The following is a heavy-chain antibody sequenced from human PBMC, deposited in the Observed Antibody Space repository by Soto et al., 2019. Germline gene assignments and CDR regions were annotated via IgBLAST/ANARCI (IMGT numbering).Heavy chain of an antibody. J-gene: IGHJ4*02. CDR1: DDSISSNKW. V-gene: IGHV4-4*02. Sequence: QVQLQESGPGLVKPSGTLSLTCAVSDDSISSNKWWSWVRQPPGKGLEGIGEIYHSGSTNYKPSLKSRVTISVDKSKNQFSLKVTSVTAADTAVYYCASSSSRSLFDSWGQGILVTVSS. CDR3: ASSSSRSLFDS. D-gene: IGHD6-13*01. CDR2: IYHSGST.